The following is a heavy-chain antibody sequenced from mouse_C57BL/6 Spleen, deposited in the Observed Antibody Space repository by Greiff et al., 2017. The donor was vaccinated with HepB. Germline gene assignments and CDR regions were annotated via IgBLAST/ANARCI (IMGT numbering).Heavy chain of an antibody. V-gene: IGHV5-4*01. D-gene: IGHD2-1*01. CDR1: GFTFSSYA. J-gene: IGHJ3*01. CDR2: ISDGGSYT. CDR3: AREEGYGNYFAY. Sequence: EVKLMESGGGLVKPGGSLKLSCAASGFTFSSYAMSWVRQTPEKRLEWVATISDGGSYTYYPDNVKGRFTISRDNAKNNLYLQMSHLKSEDTAMYYCAREEGYGNYFAYWGQGTLVTVSA.